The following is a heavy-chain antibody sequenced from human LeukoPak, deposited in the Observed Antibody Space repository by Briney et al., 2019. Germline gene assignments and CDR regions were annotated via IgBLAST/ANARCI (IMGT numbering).Heavy chain of an antibody. CDR2: INHSGYT. CDR1: GVPFSNYY. D-gene: IGHD6-19*01. Sequence: SETLSLTCAVSGVPFSNYYWSWVRQSPRQGLEWIGEINHSGYTNYNPSLKSRVTMSIDTSKNQFSLILTSVTAADAGVYYCTRAVAGHPDWGQGALVTVSS. CDR3: TRAVAGHPD. V-gene: IGHV4-34*01. J-gene: IGHJ4*02.